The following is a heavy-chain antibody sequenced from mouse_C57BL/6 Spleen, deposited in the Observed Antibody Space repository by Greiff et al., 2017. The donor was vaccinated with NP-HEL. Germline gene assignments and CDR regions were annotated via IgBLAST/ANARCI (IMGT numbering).Heavy chain of an antibody. D-gene: IGHD1-1*01. CDR3: ARPVTTVEEDWVAY. J-gene: IGHJ3*01. Sequence: EVQGVESGGGLVKPGGSLKLSCAASGFTFSDYGMHWVRQAPEKGLEWVAYISSGSSTIYYADTVKGRFTISRDKAKNTLFLQMTSLRSEDTAMYYWARPVTTVEEDWVAYWGQVTRVTVAA. CDR1: GFTFSDYG. V-gene: IGHV5-17*01. CDR2: ISSGSSTI.